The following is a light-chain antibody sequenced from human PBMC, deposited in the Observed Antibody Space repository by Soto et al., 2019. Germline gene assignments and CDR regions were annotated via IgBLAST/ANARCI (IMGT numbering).Light chain of an antibody. V-gene: IGLV1-44*01. CDR2: STS. J-gene: IGLJ1*01. CDR3: AAWDDRLDVYV. Sequence: QSVLTQPPSASGTPGQIVAISCSGSSSNIGSNTVTWYQQLPGTAPKLLIYSTSQRSSGVPGRFSGSKSGASASLSISGLQSEDEADYYCAAWDDRLDVYVGGTGTKVTVL. CDR1: SSNIGSNT.